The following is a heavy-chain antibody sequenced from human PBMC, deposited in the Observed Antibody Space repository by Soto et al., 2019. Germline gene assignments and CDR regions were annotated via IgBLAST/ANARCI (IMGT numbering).Heavy chain of an antibody. Sequence: GGSLRLSCAASGFTVSSNYMSWVRQAPGKGLEWVSVIYSGGSTYYADSVKGRFTISRDNSKNTLYLQMNSLRAEDTAVYYCARDRVGRPDIVVEPAAMVYYYMDVWGKGTTVTVSS. CDR2: IYSGGST. V-gene: IGHV3-66*01. J-gene: IGHJ6*03. D-gene: IGHD2-2*01. CDR3: ARDRVGRPDIVVEPAAMVYYYMDV. CDR1: GFTVSSNY.